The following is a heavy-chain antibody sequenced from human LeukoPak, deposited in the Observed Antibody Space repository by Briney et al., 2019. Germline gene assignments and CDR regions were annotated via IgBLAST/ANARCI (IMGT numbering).Heavy chain of an antibody. V-gene: IGHV4-59*01. CDR1: GGSISSYY. D-gene: IGHD2-21*01. CDR2: IYYTGST. Sequence: SESLSLTRTVSGGSISSYYWSWIRQPPGKGLEWIGYIYYTGSTNYNPSLKSRVTISLDTSKNQFSLKLSSVTAADTAVYYCAKGGDVGFDPWGQGTLVTVSS. CDR3: AKGGDVGFDP. J-gene: IGHJ5*02.